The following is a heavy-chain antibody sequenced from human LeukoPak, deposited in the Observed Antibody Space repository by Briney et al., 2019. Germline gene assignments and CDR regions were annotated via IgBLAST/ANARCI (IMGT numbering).Heavy chain of an antibody. CDR2: LYYSGST. V-gene: IGHV4-59*12. CDR3: ARERPDITIIVQSHYFDN. J-gene: IGHJ4*02. D-gene: IGHD3-22*01. CDR1: GGSISSYY. Sequence: SETLSLTCTVSGGSISSYYWSWIRQPPGKGLEWIGSLYYSGSTYYNPSLKSRVTISVDTSKNQFSLNLSSVTAADTAMYYCARERPDITIIVQSHYFDNWGQGTLVTVSS.